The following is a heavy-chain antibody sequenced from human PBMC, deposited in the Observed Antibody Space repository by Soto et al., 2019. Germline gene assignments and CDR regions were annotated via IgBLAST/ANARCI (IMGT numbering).Heavy chain of an antibody. V-gene: IGHV3-30-3*01. J-gene: IGHJ5*02. D-gene: IGHD3-16*01. Sequence: QVQLVESGGGVVQPGRSLRLSCAASGFTFSSYYMHWVRQAPGKGLEWVAAMSYDETSKYFADSVRGRFTISRENSKNTLSLQMNRPGPEESAVYYCVVGRTVNDHDDVESWGQGTLVTASS. CDR2: MSYDETSK. CDR3: VVGRTVNDHDDVES. CDR1: GFTFSSYY.